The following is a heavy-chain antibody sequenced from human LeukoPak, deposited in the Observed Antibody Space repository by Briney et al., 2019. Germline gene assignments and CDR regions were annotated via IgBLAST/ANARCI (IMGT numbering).Heavy chain of an antibody. CDR1: GYTFTSYG. D-gene: IGHD3-22*01. CDR3: AREGIAYYYDSSGYSGHWFDP. Sequence: ASVKVSCKASGYTFTSYGISWVRQAPGQGLEWMGWISAYNGNTNYAQKLQGRVTMTTDTSTSTAYMELRSLRSDDTAVYYCAREGIAYYYDSSGYSGHWFDPWGQGTLVTVSS. J-gene: IGHJ5*02. V-gene: IGHV1-18*01. CDR2: ISAYNGNT.